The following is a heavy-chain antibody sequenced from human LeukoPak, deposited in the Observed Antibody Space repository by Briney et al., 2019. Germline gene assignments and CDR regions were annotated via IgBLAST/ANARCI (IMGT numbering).Heavy chain of an antibody. Sequence: HPGGSLRLSCAASGFTFSSYGMHWVRQAPGKGLEWVAFIRYDGSNKYYADSVKGRFTISRDNSKNTLYLQMNSLRAEDTAVYYCAKASPLRSGTYYNPDYWGQGTLVTVSS. J-gene: IGHJ4*02. CDR2: IRYDGSNK. V-gene: IGHV3-30*02. CDR1: GFTFSSYG. D-gene: IGHD3-10*01. CDR3: AKASPLRSGTYYNPDY.